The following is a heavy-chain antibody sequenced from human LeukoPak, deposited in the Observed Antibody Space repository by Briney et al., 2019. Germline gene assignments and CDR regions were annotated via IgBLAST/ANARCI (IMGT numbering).Heavy chain of an antibody. Sequence: GGSLRLSCAASGFIFSDYSMNWVRQAPGEGLEWVSSISSHSSYIYYADSVKGRFTISRDNAKNSLFLQMNTLRAEDMAVYYCARESDNGGNHDAFDIWGQGTMVTVSS. CDR2: ISSHSSYI. V-gene: IGHV3-21*01. CDR3: ARESDNGGNHDAFDI. J-gene: IGHJ3*02. CDR1: GFIFSDYS. D-gene: IGHD2-8*01.